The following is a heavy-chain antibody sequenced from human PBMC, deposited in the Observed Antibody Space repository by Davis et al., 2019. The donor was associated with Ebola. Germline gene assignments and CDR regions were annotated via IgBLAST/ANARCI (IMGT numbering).Heavy chain of an antibody. D-gene: IGHD3-9*01. CDR2: MHFTGSY. J-gene: IGHJ4*02. V-gene: IGHV4-39*01. CDR3: ARRFDWLRGYLDY. Sequence: MPSETLSLTCSVSGGSISDRDFYWVWIRQSPGKGMDWIGNMHFTGSYNYSPSLRSRVTISLDRSQNQFSLKLRSVTAADTAVYYCARRFDWLRGYLDYWGPGTLVTVSS. CDR1: GGSISDRDFY.